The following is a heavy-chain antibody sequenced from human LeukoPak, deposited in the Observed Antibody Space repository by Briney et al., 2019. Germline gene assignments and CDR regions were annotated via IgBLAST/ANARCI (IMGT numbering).Heavy chain of an antibody. J-gene: IGHJ4*02. Sequence: ASVKVSCKASGYTFTGYYMHWVRQAPGQGLEWMGWINPNSGGTNYAQKFQGRVTMTRDTSISTAYMGLSSLRSEDTAVYYCATEAWDKRTGDYWGQGTLVTVSS. V-gene: IGHV1-2*02. D-gene: IGHD1-26*01. CDR3: ATEAWDKRTGDY. CDR2: INPNSGGT. CDR1: GYTFTGYY.